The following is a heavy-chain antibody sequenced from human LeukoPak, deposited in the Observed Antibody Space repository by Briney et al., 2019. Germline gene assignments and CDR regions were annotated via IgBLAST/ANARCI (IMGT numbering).Heavy chain of an antibody. J-gene: IGHJ5*02. D-gene: IGHD6-13*01. CDR3: ARAGLGIATKFDP. CDR1: GGSISSYY. Sequence: SETLSLTCTVSGGSISSYYWSWIRQPPGKGLEWIGYIYNSGSTHYNPSLKSRVTISVDTSKNQFSLKLSSVTAADTAVYYCARAGLGIATKFDPWGQGTLVTVSS. V-gene: IGHV4-59*08. CDR2: IYNSGST.